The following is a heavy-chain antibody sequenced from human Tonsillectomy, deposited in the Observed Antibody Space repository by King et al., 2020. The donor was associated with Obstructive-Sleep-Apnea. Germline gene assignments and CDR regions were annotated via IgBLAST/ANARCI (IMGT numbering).Heavy chain of an antibody. Sequence: VQLVESGGGVVQPGESLRLSCAASGFTFSSYWMAWVRQAPGKGLEWVANIKQDGSEEYYVDSVKGRFTIYRDNAKKSLNLQMNSPRAEDTGVYYCAREDRDYGDYGFDYWGQGTLVTVSS. J-gene: IGHJ4*02. V-gene: IGHV3-7*01. CDR1: GFTFSSYW. D-gene: IGHD4-17*01. CDR3: AREDRDYGDYGFDY. CDR2: IKQDGSEE.